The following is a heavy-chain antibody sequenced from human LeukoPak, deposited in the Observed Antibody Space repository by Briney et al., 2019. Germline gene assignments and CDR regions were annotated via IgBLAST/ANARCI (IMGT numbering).Heavy chain of an antibody. CDR1: GGTFSSYA. D-gene: IGHD3-16*01. CDR3: ARGNGGVYYFDY. J-gene: IGHJ4*02. Sequence: ASVKVSCKASGGTFSSYAISWVRQAPGQGLEWMGGIIPIFGTANYAQKFQGRVTITADESTSTAYMELSRLRSDDTAVYYCARGNGGVYYFDYWGQGTLVTVSS. V-gene: IGHV1-69*13. CDR2: IIPIFGTA.